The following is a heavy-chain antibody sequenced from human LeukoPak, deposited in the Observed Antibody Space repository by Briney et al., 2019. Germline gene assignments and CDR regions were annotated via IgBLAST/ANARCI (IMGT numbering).Heavy chain of an antibody. J-gene: IGHJ4*02. CDR3: VRYSNYDGTRILS. CDR2: IYHSGST. V-gene: IGHV4-38-2*02. D-gene: IGHD4-11*01. CDR1: VYSISRGYY. Sequence: PSETLSLTCTVSVYSISRGYYWGWIRQPPGDGLEWIDSIYHSGSTYYNPSLKSRHTISVDTSKIQFSLQLSSVTAADTAVYYCVRYSNYDGTRILSWGEEGLVTVSS.